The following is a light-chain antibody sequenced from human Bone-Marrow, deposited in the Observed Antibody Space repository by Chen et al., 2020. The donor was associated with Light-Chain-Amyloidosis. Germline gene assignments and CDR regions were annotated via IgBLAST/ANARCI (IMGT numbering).Light chain of an antibody. Sequence: SYVLTQPSSVSVAPGQTATIACGGNNIGSTSVHWYQQTPGHAPLLVVYYDSDRPSGIPERLSGSNSGNTATLTISRVEAGDEADYYCQVWDRSSDRPVFGGGTKLTVL. J-gene: IGLJ3*02. V-gene: IGLV3-21*02. CDR1: NIGSTS. CDR2: YDS. CDR3: QVWDRSSDRPV.